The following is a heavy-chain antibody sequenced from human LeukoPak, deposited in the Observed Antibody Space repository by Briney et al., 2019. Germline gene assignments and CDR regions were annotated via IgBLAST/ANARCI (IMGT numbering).Heavy chain of an antibody. V-gene: IGHV3-64D*06. J-gene: IGHJ5*02. D-gene: IGHD5-24*01. CDR2: VDANGRTT. CDR1: GFTVTHYA. CDR3: YCRDDLPA. Sequence: GVSLRLSCSASGFTVTHYAMHWVPQAPGKGLEYVSAVDANGRTTYYADSVKGRFTITRDDSKNTLYLHMSSLRPEDTAIYYCYCRDDLPAWGQGTLVTISS.